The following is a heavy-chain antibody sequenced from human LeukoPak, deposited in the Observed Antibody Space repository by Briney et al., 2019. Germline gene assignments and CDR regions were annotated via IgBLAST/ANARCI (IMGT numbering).Heavy chain of an antibody. V-gene: IGHV3-21*01. D-gene: IGHD4-23*01. CDR2: ISSSSSYI. J-gene: IGHJ4*02. CDR3: ARDLPTVVVFDY. CDR1: GFTFSSYS. Sequence: GGSLRLSCAASGFTFSSYSMNWVRQAPGKGLEWVSSISSSSSYIYYADSVKGRFTISRDNAKNSLYLQMNNLRAEDTAVYYCARDLPTVVVFDYWGQGTLVTVSS.